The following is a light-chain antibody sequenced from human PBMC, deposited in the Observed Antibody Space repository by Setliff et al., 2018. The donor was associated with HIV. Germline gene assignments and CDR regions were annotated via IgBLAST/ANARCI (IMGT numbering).Light chain of an antibody. CDR1: SSDVGGYDF. CDR3: ASYRSPATYV. V-gene: IGLV2-14*03. CDR2: DVS. J-gene: IGLJ1*01. Sequence: QSALAQPASVSGSPGQSITISCIGTSSDVGGYDFVSWYQQRPGKAPKLIIFDVSERPSGVSHRFSGSKSGNTASLTISGLQTEDEADYFCASYRSPATYVFRIGTKVTVL.